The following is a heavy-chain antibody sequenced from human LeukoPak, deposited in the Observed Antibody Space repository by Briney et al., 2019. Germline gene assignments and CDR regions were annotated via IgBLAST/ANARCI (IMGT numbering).Heavy chain of an antibody. V-gene: IGHV4-59*01. CDR2: IYYSGST. D-gene: IGHD6-13*01. Sequence: SETLSLTCTVSGGSISSYYWSWTRQPPGKGLEWIGYIYYSGSTNYNPSLKSRVTISVDTSKNQFSLKLSSVTAADTAVYYCARRGSSWYNYFDYWGQGTLVTVSS. J-gene: IGHJ4*02. CDR1: GGSISSYY. CDR3: ARRGSSWYNYFDY.